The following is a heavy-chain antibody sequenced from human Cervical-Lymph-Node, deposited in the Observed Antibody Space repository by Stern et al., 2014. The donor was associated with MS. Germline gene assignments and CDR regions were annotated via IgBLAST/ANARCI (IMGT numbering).Heavy chain of an antibody. D-gene: IGHD1-14*01. J-gene: IGHJ6*02. CDR3: ARDSEILFAMDV. V-gene: IGHV1-69*01. CDR2: IIPIFGSA. CDR1: GGTFSDNA. Sequence: VQLLESGAEVKKPGSSVMVSCKASGGTFSDNAFSWVRQAPGQGLEWMGGIIPIFGSATYAQKFQGRVTITADESTTTAYLELTSLRSDDTAIYYCARDSEILFAMDVWGQGTTVTVSS.